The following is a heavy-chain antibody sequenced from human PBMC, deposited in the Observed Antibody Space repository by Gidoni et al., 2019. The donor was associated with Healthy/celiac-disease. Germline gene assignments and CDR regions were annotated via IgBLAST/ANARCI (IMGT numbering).Heavy chain of an antibody. J-gene: IGHJ6*03. V-gene: IGHV3-15*01. Sequence: EVQLVESGGGLVKPGGSLRLSCAASGFTFSNAWMSWVRQAPGKGLAWVGRIKSKTDGGTTDYAAPVKGRFTISRDDSKNTLYLQMNSLKTEDTAVYYCTTDLGTNCSGGSCYYYYYMDVWGKGTTVTVSS. D-gene: IGHD2-15*01. CDR3: TTDLGTNCSGGSCYYYYYMDV. CDR1: GFTFSNAW. CDR2: IKSKTDGGTT.